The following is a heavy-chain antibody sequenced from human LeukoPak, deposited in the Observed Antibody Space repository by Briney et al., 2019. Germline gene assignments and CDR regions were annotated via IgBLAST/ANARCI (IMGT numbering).Heavy chain of an antibody. CDR1: GYSFTSYW. Sequence: RGESLKISCKGSGYSFTSYWIGWVRQMPGKGLEWMGIIYPGDSDTRYSPSFQGQVTISADKSISTAYLQWSSLKASNTAIYYWARHTRDFVDYWGQGTLVTVSS. CDR2: IYPGDSDT. CDR3: ARHTRDFVDY. J-gene: IGHJ4*02. V-gene: IGHV5-51*01. D-gene: IGHD3-3*01.